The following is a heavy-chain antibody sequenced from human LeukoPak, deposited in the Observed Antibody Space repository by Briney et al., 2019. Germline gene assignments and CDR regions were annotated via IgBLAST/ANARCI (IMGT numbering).Heavy chain of an antibody. J-gene: IGHJ4*02. V-gene: IGHV3-23*01. Sequence: GGSLRLSCAASGFTSTNYAMSWVRQAPGKGLEWVSGIYGSGGSTYYADSVKGRFTISRDNSKNTVYLQMNSLRAEDTAVYYCAKFGSFDGKDYWGQGTLVTVSS. CDR3: AKFGSFDGKDY. CDR1: GFTSTNYA. D-gene: IGHD2/OR15-2a*01. CDR2: IYGSGGST.